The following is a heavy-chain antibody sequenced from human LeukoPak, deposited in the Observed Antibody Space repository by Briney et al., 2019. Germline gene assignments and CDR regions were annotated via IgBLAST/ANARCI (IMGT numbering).Heavy chain of an antibody. CDR2: IYHSGST. D-gene: IGHD3-16*01. CDR1: GGSISSGGYS. V-gene: IGHV4-30-2*01. Sequence: SQTLSLTCAVSGGSISSGGYSWSWTRQPPGKGLERIGYIYHSGSTYYNPSLKSRVTISVDRSKNQFSLKLSSVTAADTAVYYCARAPVWDHNWFDPWGQGTLVTVSS. J-gene: IGHJ5*02. CDR3: ARAPVWDHNWFDP.